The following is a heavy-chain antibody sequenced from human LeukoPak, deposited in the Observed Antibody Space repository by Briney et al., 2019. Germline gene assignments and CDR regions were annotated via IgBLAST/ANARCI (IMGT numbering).Heavy chain of an antibody. CDR2: INQSGGA. D-gene: IGHD6-25*01. CDR1: GGSISSYY. CDR3: ATIQRDHAFDI. V-gene: IGHV4-34*01. J-gene: IGHJ3*02. Sequence: SETLSLTCTVSGGSISSYYWSWIRQPPGKRLEWIGEINQSGGANYNPSLGSRVSILVDTSKNQFSLKLSSMTAADTAVYFCATIQRDHAFDIRGQGTMVTVSS.